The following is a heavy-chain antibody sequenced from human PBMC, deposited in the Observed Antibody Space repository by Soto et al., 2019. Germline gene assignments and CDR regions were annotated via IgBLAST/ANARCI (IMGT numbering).Heavy chain of an antibody. J-gene: IGHJ4*01. CDR1: GGSFSGYY. CDR2: INHSGST. D-gene: IGHD4-17*01. Sequence: PSETLSLTCAVYGGSFSGYYWSWIRQPPGRGLEWIGEINHSGSTNYNPSLKSRVTISVDTSKNQFSLKLSSVTAADTAVYYCGRGATVTPHDYCGHGTLVTVSS. V-gene: IGHV4-34*01. CDR3: GRGATVTPHDY.